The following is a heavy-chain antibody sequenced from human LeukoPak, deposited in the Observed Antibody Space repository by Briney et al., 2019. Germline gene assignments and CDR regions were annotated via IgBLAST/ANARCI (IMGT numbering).Heavy chain of an antibody. CDR1: GGSISSDY. Sequence: PSETLSLTCTVSGGSISSDYWSWVRQSPGKGLEWIGYIYYSGTTSYNPSLKSRVTISLDTSKNQFSLKLSSVTAADTAVYYCARGANWGSPDYWGQGTLVTVSS. CDR3: ARGANWGSPDY. J-gene: IGHJ4*02. D-gene: IGHD7-27*01. V-gene: IGHV4-59*01. CDR2: IYYSGTT.